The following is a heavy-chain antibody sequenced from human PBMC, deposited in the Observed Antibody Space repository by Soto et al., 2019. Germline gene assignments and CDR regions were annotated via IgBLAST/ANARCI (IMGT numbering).Heavy chain of an antibody. V-gene: IGHV1-8*01. D-gene: IGHD6-6*01. CDR2: MNTNSGNT. Sequence: QVQLVQSGAEVKTPGASVKVSCKASGYTFTSYDINWVRQATGQGLEWMGWMNTNSGNTGYAQKFQGRVTMTRNTYISTAYMELSSLRAKDTAEYYCEGGKFVSARPPAYGYWGQVTLVTVSS. CDR3: EGGKFVSARPPAYGY. J-gene: IGHJ4*02. CDR1: GYTFTSYD.